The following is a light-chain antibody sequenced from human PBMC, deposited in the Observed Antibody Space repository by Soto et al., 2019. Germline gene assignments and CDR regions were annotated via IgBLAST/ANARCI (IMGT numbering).Light chain of an antibody. V-gene: IGKV1-33*01. CDR1: QDISNY. CDR2: DAS. Sequence: DIQMTQSPSSLSASVGDRVTITCQASQDISNYLNWYQQKPGKAPKLLIYDASNLETGVPSRFSGSGSGTECDFNISSLQPEEIATYYRQQYDNLPLTFGGGTKEEIK. CDR3: QQYDNLPLT. J-gene: IGKJ4*01.